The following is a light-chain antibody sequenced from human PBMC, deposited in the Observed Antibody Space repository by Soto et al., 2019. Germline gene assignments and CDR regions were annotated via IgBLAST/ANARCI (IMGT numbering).Light chain of an antibody. V-gene: IGLV1-51*01. Sequence: QSVLTQPASVSGSPGQSITISCTGISSDVGGYNYVSWYQQHPGKAPKLMIYDNNKRPSGIPDRFSGSKSGTSATLGITGLQTGDEADYYCGTWDTSLSAGVFGAGTKLTVL. J-gene: IGLJ2*01. CDR2: DNN. CDR3: GTWDTSLSAGV. CDR1: SSDVGGYNY.